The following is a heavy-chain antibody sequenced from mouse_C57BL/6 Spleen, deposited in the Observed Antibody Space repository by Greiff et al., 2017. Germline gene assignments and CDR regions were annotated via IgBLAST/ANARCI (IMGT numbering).Heavy chain of an antibody. CDR2: IDPETGGT. D-gene: IGHD1-1*01. CDR3: TRHGSSHGYFDV. V-gene: IGHV1-15*01. Sequence: QVQLKHSGAELVRPGASVTLSCTASGYTFTDYEMHWVKQTPVHGLEWIGAIDPETGGTAYNQKFQGKAILTADKSSSTAYMQLRSLTSEDSAVYYCTRHGSSHGYFDVWGTGTTVTVSA. J-gene: IGHJ1*03. CDR1: GYTFTDYE.